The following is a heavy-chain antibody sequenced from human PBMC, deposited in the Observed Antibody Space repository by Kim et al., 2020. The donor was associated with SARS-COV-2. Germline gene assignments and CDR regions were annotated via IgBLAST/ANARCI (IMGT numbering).Heavy chain of an antibody. CDR2: IKEDGSAA. Sequence: GGSLRLSCVASGFILSTYWMTWVRQPPGKGLEWVCTIKEDGSAAYSADSVKGRFTISSDNAKNSLYLQMHSLRAEDTAVYQCMRDPGTYWGEGTLVIVSS. J-gene: IGHJ4*02. D-gene: IGHD3-10*01. V-gene: IGHV3-7*01. CDR1: GFILSTYW. CDR3: MRDPGTY.